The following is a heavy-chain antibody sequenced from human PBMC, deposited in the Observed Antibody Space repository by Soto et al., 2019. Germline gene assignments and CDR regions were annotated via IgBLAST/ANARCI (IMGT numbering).Heavy chain of an antibody. D-gene: IGHD3-9*01. J-gene: IGHJ6*02. V-gene: IGHV1-2*04. CDR2: INPNSGGT. Sequence: ASVKVSCKASGYTFTGYYIHWVRQAPGQGLEWMGWINPNSGGTNYAQKFQGWVTMTRDTSISTAYMELSRLRSDDTAVYYCARDRSGYDILTGYFPDYYGMDVWGQGTTVTVSS. CDR3: ARDRSGYDILTGYFPDYYGMDV. CDR1: GYTFTGYY.